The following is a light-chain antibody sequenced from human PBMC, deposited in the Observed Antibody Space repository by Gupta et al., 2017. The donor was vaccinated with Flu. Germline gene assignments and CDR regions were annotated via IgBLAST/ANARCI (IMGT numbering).Light chain of an antibody. Sequence: ICCTSSHSLRHSDGKTYLYWYLQKPGQPPQLLIHDVSNRFAGVPDRFSGGGSGTDFTLKISRVEADDVGVYYCMQAIEVTVTFGGGTKVELK. J-gene: IGKJ4*01. CDR1: HSLRHSDGKTY. V-gene: IGKV2D-29*01. CDR2: DVS. CDR3: MQAIEVTVT.